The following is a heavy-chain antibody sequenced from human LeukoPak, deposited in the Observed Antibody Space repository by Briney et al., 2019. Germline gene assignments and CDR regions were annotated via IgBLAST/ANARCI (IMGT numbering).Heavy chain of an antibody. CDR3: AKALFRGVPDAFDC. J-gene: IGHJ4*02. D-gene: IGHD3-10*01. V-gene: IGHV3-23*01. CDR2: ISGSGGST. Sequence: GGSLRVSCAASGFTFSSYGMSWVRQAPGKGLEWVSTISGSGGSTYYADSVKGRFTISRDNSRNTLYLQMNSLRAEDTAVYYCAKALFRGVPDAFDCWGQGTLVTVSS. CDR1: GFTFSSYG.